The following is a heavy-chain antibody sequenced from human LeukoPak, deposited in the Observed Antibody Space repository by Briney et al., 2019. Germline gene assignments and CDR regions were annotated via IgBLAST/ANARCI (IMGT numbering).Heavy chain of an antibody. Sequence: ASVKVSCKASGYTFTGYYMHWVRQAPGQGLEWMGIINPSGGSTSYAQKFQGRVTMTRDTSTSTVYMELSSLRSEDTAVYYCAREPSPIYDSSGYYHDYWGQGTLVTVSS. CDR3: AREPSPIYDSSGYYHDY. CDR1: GYTFTGYY. V-gene: IGHV1-46*01. J-gene: IGHJ4*02. D-gene: IGHD3-22*01. CDR2: INPSGGST.